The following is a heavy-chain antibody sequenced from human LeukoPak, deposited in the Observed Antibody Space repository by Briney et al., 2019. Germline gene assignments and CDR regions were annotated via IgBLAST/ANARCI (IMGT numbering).Heavy chain of an antibody. CDR2: ISAYNGNT. D-gene: IGHD2-2*01. V-gene: IGHV1-18*01. CDR3: AGPLGYCSSTSCFEFDP. CDR1: GYTFTSYG. Sequence: ASVNVSCKASGYTFTSYGISWVRQAPGQGLEWMGWISAYNGNTNYAQKLQGRVTMTTDTSTSTAYMELRSLRSDDTAVYYCAGPLGYCSSTSCFEFDPWGQGTLVTVSP. J-gene: IGHJ5*02.